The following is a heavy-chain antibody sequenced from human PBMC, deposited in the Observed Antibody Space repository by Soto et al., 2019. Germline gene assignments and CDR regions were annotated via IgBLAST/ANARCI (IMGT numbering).Heavy chain of an antibody. CDR1: GYTFTSYA. Sequence: ASVKGSCKASGYTFTSYAMHWVRQAPGQRLEWMGWINAGNGNTKYSQKFQGRVTITRDTSASTAYMEPSSLRSEDTAVYYCARAPSSWYGLAFDYWGQGTLVTXSS. V-gene: IGHV1-3*01. CDR3: ARAPSSWYGLAFDY. J-gene: IGHJ4*02. CDR2: INAGNGNT. D-gene: IGHD6-13*01.